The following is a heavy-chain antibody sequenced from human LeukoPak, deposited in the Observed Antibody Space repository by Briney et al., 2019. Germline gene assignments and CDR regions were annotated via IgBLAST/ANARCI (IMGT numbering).Heavy chain of an antibody. CDR3: ARGRLARSPYFDY. CDR2: IYHSGSI. V-gene: IGHV4-39*07. J-gene: IGHJ4*02. CDR1: GGSISSSSYY. Sequence: PSETLSLTCTVSGGSISSSSYYWGWIRQPPGKGLEWIGSIYHSGSIYYNPSLKSRVTISVDTSKNQFSLKLSSVTAADTAVYYCARGRLARSPYFDYWGQGTLVTVSS. D-gene: IGHD6-19*01.